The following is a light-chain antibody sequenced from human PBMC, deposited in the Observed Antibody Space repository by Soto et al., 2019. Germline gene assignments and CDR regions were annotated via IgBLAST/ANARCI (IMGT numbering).Light chain of an antibody. J-gene: IGKJ3*01. Sequence: SQSISNCWAWYQQKPGTAPKVLIYHSSNLQSGVPSRFSGSGSGTEFTLTISSLQPDDFGTFYCQQYNSAPYTFGPGTKVDIK. CDR3: QQYNSAPYT. CDR2: HSS. CDR1: QSISNC. V-gene: IGKV1-5*01.